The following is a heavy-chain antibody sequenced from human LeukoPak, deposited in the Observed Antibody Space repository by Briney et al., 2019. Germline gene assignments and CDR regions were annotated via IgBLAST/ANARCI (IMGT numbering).Heavy chain of an antibody. V-gene: IGHV3-66*01. Sequence: GGSLRLSCAASGFGVSKNDMTWVRQAPGKGLEWVSVIHYGGATCYTDSVKGRFVISKDDSKNTLYLQMNNLRVEDTAVYYCAGTTFVFGSGTYPYWGQGTLVTVSS. D-gene: IGHD3-10*01. CDR1: GFGVSKND. CDR2: IHYGGAT. J-gene: IGHJ4*02. CDR3: AGTTFVFGSGTYPY.